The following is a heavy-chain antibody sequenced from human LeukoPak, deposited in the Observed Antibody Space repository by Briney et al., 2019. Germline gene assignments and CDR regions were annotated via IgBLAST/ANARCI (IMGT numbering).Heavy chain of an antibody. CDR1: RFTFSSYA. CDR2: ISGSGGST. V-gene: IGHV3-23*01. Sequence: PGGSLRLSCAASRFTFSSYAMSWVRQAPGKGLEWVSAISGSGGSTYYADSVKGRFTISRDNSKNTLYLQMNSLRAEDTAVYYCAKGDTMIVVVTYFDYWGQGTLVTVSS. CDR3: AKGDTMIVVVTYFDY. D-gene: IGHD3-22*01. J-gene: IGHJ4*02.